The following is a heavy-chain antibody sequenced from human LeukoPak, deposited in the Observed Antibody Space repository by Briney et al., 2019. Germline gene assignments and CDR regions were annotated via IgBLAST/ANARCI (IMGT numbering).Heavy chain of an antibody. D-gene: IGHD7-27*01. Sequence: GASVKVSCKASGYTFTSYAMHWVRQAPGQRLEWMGWINAGNGNTKHSQKFQGRVTITRDTSASTAYMELSSLRSEDTAVYYCAREKKLGTKDFDYWGQGTLVTVSS. CDR3: AREKKLGTKDFDY. CDR1: GYTFTSYA. J-gene: IGHJ4*02. CDR2: INAGNGNT. V-gene: IGHV1-3*01.